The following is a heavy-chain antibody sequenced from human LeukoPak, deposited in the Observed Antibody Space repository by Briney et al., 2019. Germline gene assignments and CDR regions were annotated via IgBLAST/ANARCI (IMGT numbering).Heavy chain of an antibody. Sequence: SETLSLTCAVYGGSFSGYYWSWIRQPPGKGLEWIGEINHSGSTNYNPSLKSRVTISVDTSKNQFSLKLSSVTAADMAVYYCARTVTMVRGVTYPYYFDYWGQGTLVTVSS. V-gene: IGHV4-34*01. CDR1: GGSFSGYY. D-gene: IGHD3-10*01. J-gene: IGHJ4*02. CDR3: ARTVTMVRGVTYPYYFDY. CDR2: INHSGST.